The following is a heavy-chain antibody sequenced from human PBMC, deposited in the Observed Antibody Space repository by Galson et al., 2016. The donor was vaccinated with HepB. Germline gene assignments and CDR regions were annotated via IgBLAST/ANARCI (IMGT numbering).Heavy chain of an antibody. CDR3: ARGPIVSRMRWFDS. J-gene: IGHJ5*01. Sequence: SETLSLTCAVYGESLSGNYWSWIRQPPGKGLEWIGEINHTGSTKYSPSLNSRVTISVDTSKSQLFLKLSSVTAADTAAYYCARGPIVSRMRWFDSWGQGSLVTASS. CDR2: INHTGST. CDR1: GESLSGNY. V-gene: IGHV4-34*01. D-gene: IGHD3-16*02.